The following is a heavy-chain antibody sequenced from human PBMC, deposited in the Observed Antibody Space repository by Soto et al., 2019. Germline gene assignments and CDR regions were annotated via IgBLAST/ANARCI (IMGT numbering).Heavy chain of an antibody. CDR1: GGIGSNYA. CDR2: IVPKFGTA. J-gene: IGHJ5*02. Sequence: QEHLVQSGAEVKEPGSSVKVSCRASGGIGSNYAISWVRQAPGQGLEWMGGIVPKFGTANYAQSFKGRVTISVDKSTNSVYMELSSLRSQDTAIYYCAREMASGYSRTWFDPWGQGTLVTVSS. V-gene: IGHV1-69*06. CDR3: AREMASGYSRTWFDP. D-gene: IGHD2-15*01.